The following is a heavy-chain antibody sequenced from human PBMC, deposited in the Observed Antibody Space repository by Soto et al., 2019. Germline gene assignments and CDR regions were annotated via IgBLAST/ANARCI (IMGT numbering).Heavy chain of an antibody. Sequence: ASVKVSCKASGYTFTSYDINWVRQATGQGLEWMGWMNPNSGNTGYAQKFQGRVTITRDTSASTAYMELSSLRSEDTAVYYCARVPPQQLVRQNWFDPWGQGTLVTVSS. J-gene: IGHJ5*02. CDR3: ARVPPQQLVRQNWFDP. CDR1: GYTFTSYD. D-gene: IGHD6-13*01. V-gene: IGHV1-8*01. CDR2: MNPNSGNT.